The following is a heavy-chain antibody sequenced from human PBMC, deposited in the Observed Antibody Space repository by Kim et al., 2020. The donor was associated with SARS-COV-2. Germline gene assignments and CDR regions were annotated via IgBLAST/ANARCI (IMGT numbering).Heavy chain of an antibody. Sequence: GGSLRLSCATSGFTFSDHYLDWVRQAPGEGLEWIGRSRNKANSYSTEYAASVQGRFTVSRDDSKDSLILQMNSLKTEDTAVYYCTRGLLGASRPYTYHGWDVWGKGTTVTVSS. J-gene: IGHJ6*04. V-gene: IGHV3-72*01. CDR3: TRGLLGASRPYTYHGWDV. CDR2: SRNKANSYST. D-gene: IGHD2-15*01. CDR1: GFTFSDHY.